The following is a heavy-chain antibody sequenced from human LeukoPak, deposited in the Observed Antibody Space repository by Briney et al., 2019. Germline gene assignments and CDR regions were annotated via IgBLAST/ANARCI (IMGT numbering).Heavy chain of an antibody. CDR3: VRDLGGRSGH. CDR1: GFTSSSNW. J-gene: IGHJ4*02. V-gene: IGHV3-74*01. CDR2: INEDGSTT. Sequence: PGGSLRLSCAASGFTSSSNWMHWVRQAPGKGLVWVSRINEDGSTTNYADSVKGRFTIFRDNAKNTLYLQMNSLRAEDTAVYYCVRDLGGRSGHWGQGTLVTVSS. D-gene: IGHD1-26*01.